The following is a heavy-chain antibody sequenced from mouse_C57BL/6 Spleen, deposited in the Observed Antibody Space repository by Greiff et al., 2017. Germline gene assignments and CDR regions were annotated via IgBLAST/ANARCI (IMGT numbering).Heavy chain of an antibody. J-gene: IGHJ2*01. D-gene: IGHD2-4*01. Sequence: EVQLQQSGAELVKPGASVKLSCTASGFNIKDYYMHWVKQRTEQGLEWIGRIEPEGGETKYAPKFQGKATITADTASNTAYLQLSSLTSEDTAVYYCAIYYDYDGDVDYWGQGTTLTVSS. V-gene: IGHV14-2*01. CDR3: AIYYDYDGDVDY. CDR2: IEPEGGET. CDR1: GFNIKDYY.